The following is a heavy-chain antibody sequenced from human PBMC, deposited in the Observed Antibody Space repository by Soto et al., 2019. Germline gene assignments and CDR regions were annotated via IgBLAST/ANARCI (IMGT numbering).Heavy chain of an antibody. V-gene: IGHV1-18*04. D-gene: IGHD3-22*01. CDR2: VSAYNRNT. CDR1: GCTFTSYA. J-gene: IGHJ4*02. CDR3: ANDRHNKPLVH. Sequence: QVQLLQSGAEVKKPGASVKVSCRAAGCTFTSYAITWVRQAPGLRLEWMGRVSAYNRNTNYAQKFEDRVTMTTDTSTGSAYLDLRSFRAEDTSVCFSANDRHNKPLVHWGQGTLLTVS.